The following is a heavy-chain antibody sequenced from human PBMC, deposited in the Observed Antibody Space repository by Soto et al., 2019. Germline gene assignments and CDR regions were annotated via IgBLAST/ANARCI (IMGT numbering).Heavy chain of an antibody. CDR1: GYTFTSYG. CDR3: ARDSKQLVSYYYYGMDV. J-gene: IGHJ6*02. CDR2: ISAYNGNT. D-gene: IGHD6-6*01. Sequence: ASVKVSCKASGYTFTSYGISWVRQAPGQGLEWMGRISAYNGNTNYAQKLQGRVTMTTDTSTSTAYMELRSLRSDDTAVYYCARDSKQLVSYYYYGMDVWGQGTTVTVSS. V-gene: IGHV1-18*01.